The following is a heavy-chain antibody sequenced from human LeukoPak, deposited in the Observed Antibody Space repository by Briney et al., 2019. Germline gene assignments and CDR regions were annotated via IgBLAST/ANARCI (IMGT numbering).Heavy chain of an antibody. D-gene: IGHD3-22*01. J-gene: IGHJ4*02. CDR1: GFIFSNHG. V-gene: IGHV3-48*04. CDR3: ARAYYDSSGYYYVYFDQ. Sequence: HTGGSLRLSCTASGFIFSNHGMNWVRQAPGKGLEWISYISSTSADIYYVDSVKGRFTISRDNAKNSLYLQMNTLRAEDTAIYYCARAYYDSSGYYYVYFDQWGQGTLVTVSS. CDR2: ISSTSADI.